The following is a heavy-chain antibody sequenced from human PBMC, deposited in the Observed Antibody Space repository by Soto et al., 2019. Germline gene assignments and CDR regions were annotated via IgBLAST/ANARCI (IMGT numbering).Heavy chain of an antibody. J-gene: IGHJ6*03. V-gene: IGHV1-69*02. CDR3: ARLIGSTSFSYYYMDV. CDR1: GGTFSSYT. CDR2: IIPILGIA. Sequence: VQLVQSGAEVKKPGSSVKVSCKASGGTFSSYTISWVRQAPGQGLEWMGRIIPILGIANYAQKFQGRVTITADKSTSTAYMELSSLRSEDTAVYYCARLIGSTSFSYYYMDVWGKGTTVTVSS. D-gene: IGHD2-2*01.